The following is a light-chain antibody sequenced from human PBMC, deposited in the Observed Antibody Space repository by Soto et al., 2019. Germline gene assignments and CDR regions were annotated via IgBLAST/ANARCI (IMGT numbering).Light chain of an antibody. CDR1: SSDVGGYNY. CDR3: SSYTSSSTYV. CDR2: EVS. J-gene: IGLJ1*01. V-gene: IGLV2-14*01. Sequence: QSARTQPASVSGSPGQSIAISCTGTSSDVGGYNYVSWYQQHPGKAPKLMISEVSNRPSGVSNRFSGSKSGNTASLTISGLQAEDEADYYCSSYTSSSTYVFGTGTKVTV.